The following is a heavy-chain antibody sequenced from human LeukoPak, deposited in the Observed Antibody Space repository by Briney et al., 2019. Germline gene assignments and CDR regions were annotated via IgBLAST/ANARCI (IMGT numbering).Heavy chain of an antibody. CDR1: GGTFSIYA. Sequence: RASVKVSCKASGGTFSIYAISWVRQAPGQGLEWMGGIIPIFGTANYAQKFQGRVTITADESTSTAYMELSSLRSEDTAVYYCAREGSSGWYIFNWFDPWGQGTLVTVSS. CDR3: AREGSSGWYIFNWFDP. CDR2: IIPIFGTA. V-gene: IGHV1-69*13. J-gene: IGHJ5*02. D-gene: IGHD6-19*01.